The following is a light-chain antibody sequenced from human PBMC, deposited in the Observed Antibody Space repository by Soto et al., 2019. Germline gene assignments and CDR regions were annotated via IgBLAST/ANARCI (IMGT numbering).Light chain of an antibody. Sequence: QAVVTQPPSVSGAPGQRVTISCTGSSSNIGAGYDVHWYHQLPGTAPKLLIYGNSNRPSGVPDRFSGSKSGTSASLAITGLHAEDEADYYCQSYDSSLSAVVFGGGTKLTVL. CDR3: QSYDSSLSAVV. CDR1: SSNIGAGYD. V-gene: IGLV1-40*01. J-gene: IGLJ3*02. CDR2: GNS.